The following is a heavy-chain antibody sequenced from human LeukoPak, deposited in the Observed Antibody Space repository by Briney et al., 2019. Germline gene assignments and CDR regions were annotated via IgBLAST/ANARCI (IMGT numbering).Heavy chain of an antibody. CDR3: ARDKAYNSFDL. CDR1: GFTFSTSW. D-gene: IGHD1-14*01. V-gene: IGHV3-7*01. Sequence: GGSLRLSCAASGFTFSTSWMTWVRQAPGKGLEWVSNIKEDGSAKNYVDFVKGGFTISRDNAKNALYLQMNSLRVEDTAVYYCARDKAYNSFDLWGQGTLVIVSS. CDR2: IKEDGSAK. J-gene: IGHJ5*02.